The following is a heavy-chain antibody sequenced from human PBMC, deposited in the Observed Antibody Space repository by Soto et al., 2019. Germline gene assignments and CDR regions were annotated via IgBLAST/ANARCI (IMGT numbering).Heavy chain of an antibody. D-gene: IGHD3-3*01. CDR2: INHSGST. V-gene: IGHV4-34*01. J-gene: IGHJ5*02. CDR3: ARVRSPHYDFWSGYYVGNWFDP. Sequence: TLSLTCAVYGGSFSGYYWSWIRQPPGKGLEWIGEINHSGSTNYNPSLKSRVTISVDTSKNQFSLKLSSVTAADTAVYYCARVRSPHYDFWSGYYVGNWFDPWGQGTLVTVSS. CDR1: GGSFSGYY.